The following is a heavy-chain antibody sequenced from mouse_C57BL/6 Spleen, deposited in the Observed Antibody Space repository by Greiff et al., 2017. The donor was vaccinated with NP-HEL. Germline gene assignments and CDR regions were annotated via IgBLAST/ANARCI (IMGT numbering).Heavy chain of an antibody. CDR1: GYAFSSSW. D-gene: IGHD3-2*02. CDR3: ARSAAQATPAWFAD. J-gene: IGHJ3*01. CDR2: IYPGDGDT. Sequence: QVQLQQSGPELVKPGASVKISCKASGYAFSSSWMNWVKQRPGKGLEWIGRIYPGDGDTNYNGKFKGKATLTADKSSSTAYMQLSSLTSEDSAVYFCARSAAQATPAWFADWGQGTLVTVSA. V-gene: IGHV1-82*01.